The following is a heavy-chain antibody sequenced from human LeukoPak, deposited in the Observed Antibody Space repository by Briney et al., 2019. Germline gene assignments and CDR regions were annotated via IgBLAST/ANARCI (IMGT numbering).Heavy chain of an antibody. J-gene: IGHJ3*02. Sequence: APVKVSFTASGYIFIDHYMHWVRQAPGQGLEWMGWINPDSGATNYAQKFQGGVTMTSDTSISTAYMELSGLRSDDTAVYYCARTGDPAYDAFDIWGQGTLVTVSS. V-gene: IGHV1-2*02. CDR3: ARTGDPAYDAFDI. CDR2: INPDSGAT. D-gene: IGHD7-27*01. CDR1: GYIFIDHY.